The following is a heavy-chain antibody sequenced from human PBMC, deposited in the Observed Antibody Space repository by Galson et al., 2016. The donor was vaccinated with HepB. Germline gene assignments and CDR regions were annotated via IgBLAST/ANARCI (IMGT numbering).Heavy chain of an antibody. CDR1: GGTFRNSA. CDR2: IIPSAGVT. V-gene: IGHV1-69*10. J-gene: IGHJ4*02. CDR3: ARGQGGYYKLAH. Sequence: SVKVSCKASGGTFRNSAISWVRQAPGQGLEWMGVIIPSAGVTDYAQKFQDRVTISASESTSTAYMQLSSLRSDDTAGYYCARGQGGYYKLAHWGQGTLVTVSS. D-gene: IGHD3-22*01.